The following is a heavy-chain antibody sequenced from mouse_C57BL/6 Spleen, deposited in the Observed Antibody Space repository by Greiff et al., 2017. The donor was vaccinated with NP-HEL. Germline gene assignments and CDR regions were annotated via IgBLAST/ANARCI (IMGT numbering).Heavy chain of an antibody. D-gene: IGHD2-1*01. CDR2: ISYDGSN. Sequence: DVQLQESGPGLVKPSQSLSLTCSVTGYSITSGYYWNWIRQFPGNKLEWMGYISYDGSNNYNPSLKNRISITRDTSKNQFFLKLNSVTTEDTATYYCAREAGGNYSWFAYWGQGTLVTVSA. J-gene: IGHJ3*01. CDR3: AREAGGNYSWFAY. V-gene: IGHV3-6*01. CDR1: GYSITSGYY.